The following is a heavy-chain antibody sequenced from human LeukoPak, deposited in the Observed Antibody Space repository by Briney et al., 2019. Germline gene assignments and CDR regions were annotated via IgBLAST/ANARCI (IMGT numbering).Heavy chain of an antibody. CDR3: ARDEQLERMDV. Sequence: PGGSLRLSCAASGFTFSSYSMNWVRQAPGKGLEWVSSISSSSSYIYYADSVKGRFTISRDNSKNTLYLQMNSLRAEDTAVYYCARDEQLERMDVWGKGTTVTVSS. J-gene: IGHJ6*04. D-gene: IGHD1-1*01. CDR2: ISSSSSYI. CDR1: GFTFSSYS. V-gene: IGHV3-21*01.